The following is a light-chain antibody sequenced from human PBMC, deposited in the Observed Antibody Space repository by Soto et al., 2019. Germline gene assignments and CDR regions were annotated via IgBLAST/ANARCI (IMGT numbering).Light chain of an antibody. Sequence: LTQPPPLFRAPGQGLAISCTRTSSDVGSYNRVSWYQQPPGTAPKVMIYEVSNRPSGVPDRFSGSKSGNTASLTISGLQAEDEADYYCSSYTSSNTYVFGTGTKVTVL. CDR3: SSYTSSNTYV. V-gene: IGLV2-18*02. CDR1: SSDVGSYNR. CDR2: EVS. J-gene: IGLJ1*01.